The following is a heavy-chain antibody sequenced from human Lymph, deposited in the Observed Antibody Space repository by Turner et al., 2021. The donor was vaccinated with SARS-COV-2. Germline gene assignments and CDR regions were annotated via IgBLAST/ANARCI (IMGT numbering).Heavy chain of an antibody. CDR3: ARETVNNWVDP. CDR2: IYYRGST. D-gene: IGHD2-21*02. J-gene: IGHJ5*02. V-gene: IGHV4-59*01. CDR1: GGSMNSNY. Sequence: QVHLQESGPRLVKPLETLSLPCTVSGGSMNSNYWSWIRQPPGKRLEWIGYIYYRGSTNYNPSLESRVTISVDTSRNQFSLNLTSVTAADTAIYYCARETVNNWVDPWGQGTLVTVSS.